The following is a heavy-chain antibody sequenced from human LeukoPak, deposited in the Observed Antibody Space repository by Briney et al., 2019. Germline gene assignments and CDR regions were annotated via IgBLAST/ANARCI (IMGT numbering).Heavy chain of an antibody. Sequence: GASVKVSCKASGYTFTSYGISWVRQAPGQGLEWMGWISAYNGNTNYAQKLQGRVTMTTDTSTSTAYMELRSLRSDDTAVYYCATSPGITIFGVVFYYYYMDVWGKGTTVTVSS. V-gene: IGHV1-18*01. D-gene: IGHD3-3*01. CDR3: ATSPGITIFGVVFYYYYMDV. CDR1: GYTFTSYG. CDR2: ISAYNGNT. J-gene: IGHJ6*03.